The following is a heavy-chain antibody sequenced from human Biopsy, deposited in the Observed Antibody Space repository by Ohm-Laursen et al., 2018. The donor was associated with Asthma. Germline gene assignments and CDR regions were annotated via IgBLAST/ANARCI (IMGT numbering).Heavy chain of an antibody. D-gene: IGHD1-26*01. Sequence: SLRLSCSASGFTFSSYAMHWVRQAPGKGLEWVAVITYDGSNKYYADSVKGRFTISRDNSKNTLYLQMNSLRAEDTAVYYCARDAWELQKPYAYYFDYWGQGTLVTVSS. CDR2: ITYDGSNK. J-gene: IGHJ4*02. V-gene: IGHV3-30-3*01. CDR1: GFTFSSYA. CDR3: ARDAWELQKPYAYYFDY.